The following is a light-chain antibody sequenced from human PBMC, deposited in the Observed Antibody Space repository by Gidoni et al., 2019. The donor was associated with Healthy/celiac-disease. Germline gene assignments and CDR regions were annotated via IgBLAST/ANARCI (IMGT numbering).Light chain of an antibody. CDR2: GNS. CDR1: SANIGAGYD. CDR3: QSYDSSLSGVV. Sequence: QSVLTQPPSVSGAPGPRVTIPSTGSSANIGAGYDVHWYQQLPGTAPKSLIYGNSNRPSGVPDRFSGSKSGTSASLAITGLQAEDEADYYCQSYDSSLSGVVFGGGTKLTVL. J-gene: IGLJ3*02. V-gene: IGLV1-40*01.